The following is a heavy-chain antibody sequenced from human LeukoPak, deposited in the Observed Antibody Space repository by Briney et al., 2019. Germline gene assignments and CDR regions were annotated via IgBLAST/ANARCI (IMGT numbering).Heavy chain of an antibody. CDR3: ARDGRPLDY. J-gene: IGHJ4*02. CDR1: GFTFSSYW. CDR2: IKQDGSEK. Sequence: GGSLRLSCAASGFTFSSYWMAWVRQAPGKRPEWVANIKQDGSEKYYVDSVKGRFTISRDNAKNSLYLQMNSLRVEDTAVYYCARDGRPLDYWGQGTLVTVSS. V-gene: IGHV3-7*03.